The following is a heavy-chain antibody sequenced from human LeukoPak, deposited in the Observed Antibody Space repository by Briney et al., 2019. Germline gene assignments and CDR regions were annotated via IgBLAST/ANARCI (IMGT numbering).Heavy chain of an antibody. J-gene: IGHJ4*02. Sequence: GGSLRLSCAASGFTFSSYAMRWVRQAPGKGLEWVSAISGSGGSTYYEDSVKGRFTISRDNSKHTLYLQMNSLRAEDTAVYYCAKLPGGSDIVVVPAAPDYWGQGTLVTVSS. CDR3: AKLPGGSDIVVVPAAPDY. CDR2: ISGSGGST. V-gene: IGHV3-23*01. CDR1: GFTFSSYA. D-gene: IGHD2-2*01.